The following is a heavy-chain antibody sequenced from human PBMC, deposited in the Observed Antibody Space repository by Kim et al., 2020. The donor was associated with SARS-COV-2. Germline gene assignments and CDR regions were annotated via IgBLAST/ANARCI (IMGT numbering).Heavy chain of an antibody. Sequence: SETLSLTCTVSGGSISSSSYYWGWIRQPPGKGLEWIGSIYYSGSTYYNPSLKSRVTISVDTSKNQFSLKLSSVTAADTAVYYCARETMGSGDYIYYYYGMDVWGQGTTVTVSS. CDR2: IYYSGST. J-gene: IGHJ6*02. D-gene: IGHD4-17*01. CDR3: ARETMGSGDYIYYYYGMDV. CDR1: GGSISSSSYY. V-gene: IGHV4-39*07.